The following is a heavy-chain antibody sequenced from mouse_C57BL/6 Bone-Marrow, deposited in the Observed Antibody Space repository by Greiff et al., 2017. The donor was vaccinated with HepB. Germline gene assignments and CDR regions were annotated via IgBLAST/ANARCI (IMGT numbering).Heavy chain of an antibody. CDR3: ARGLGRNY. CDR1: GYTFTSYW. CDR2: IDPSDSYT. D-gene: IGHD4-1*01. Sequence: VQLQQPGAELVRPGTSVKLSCKASGYTFTSYWMHWVKQRPGQGLEWIGVIDPSDSYTNYNQKFKGKATLTVDTSSSTAYMQLSSLTSEDSAVYYRARGLGRNYWGQGTTLTVSS. J-gene: IGHJ2*01. V-gene: IGHV1-59*01.